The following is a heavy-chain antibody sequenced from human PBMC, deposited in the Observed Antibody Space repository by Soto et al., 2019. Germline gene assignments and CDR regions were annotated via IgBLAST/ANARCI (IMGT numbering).Heavy chain of an antibody. CDR3: AHRVLRTVFGLVTTTAIYFDF. V-gene: IGHV2-5*02. J-gene: IGHJ4*02. Sequence: QITLNESGPTVVRPTETLTLTCRFSGFSLTTSGVGVGWIRQSPGKAPEGLALIYWDDDKRYSASLKSMLTITKDTSKNQVVLTVSDLDPTDTATYYCAHRVLRTVFGLVTTTAIYFDFWGQGTPVAVSS. D-gene: IGHD3-3*01. CDR1: GFSLTTSGVG. CDR2: IYWDDDK.